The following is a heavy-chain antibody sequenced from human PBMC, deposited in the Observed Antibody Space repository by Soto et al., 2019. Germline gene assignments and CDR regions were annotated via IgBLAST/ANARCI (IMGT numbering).Heavy chain of an antibody. CDR3: ARQVGSSTTGWFDP. CDR2: IYYSGST. CDR1: GGSISSSSYY. V-gene: IGHV4-39*01. D-gene: IGHD1-1*01. J-gene: IGHJ5*02. Sequence: QLQLQESGPGLVKPSETLSLTCTVSGGSISSSSYYWGWIRQPPGKGLEWIGSIYYSGSTYYNPSLKSRVTISVDTSKNQFSRKLSSVTAADTAVYYCARQVGSSTTGWFDPWGQGTLVTVSS.